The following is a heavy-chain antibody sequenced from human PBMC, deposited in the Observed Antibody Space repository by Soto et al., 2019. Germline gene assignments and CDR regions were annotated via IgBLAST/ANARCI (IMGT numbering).Heavy chain of an antibody. CDR3: ARDLWGYCGTDCYPLDV. J-gene: IGHJ6*02. Sequence: SETLSLTCTVSGGSISGYYWGWIRQPPGKGLEWIGYMYNTGSTVYNPSFKSRVTISVDTSKNQFSLKLNSVTAADTAVYYCARDLWGYCGTDCYPLDVWGQGTTVTVSS. CDR1: GGSISGYY. D-gene: IGHD2-21*02. V-gene: IGHV4-59*01. CDR2: MYNTGST.